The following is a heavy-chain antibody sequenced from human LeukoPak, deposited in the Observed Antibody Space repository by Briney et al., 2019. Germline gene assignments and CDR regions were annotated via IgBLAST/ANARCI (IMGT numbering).Heavy chain of an antibody. CDR1: GFTFSSYG. V-gene: IGHV3-33*06. Sequence: AGGSLRLSCAASGFTFSSYGMHWVRQSPGKGLDGGAVIWYDGSNKYYADSVKGRFTISRDNSKNTLYLQMNSLRAEDTAVYYCAKDAKEQLALYNWFDPWGQGTLVTVSS. J-gene: IGHJ5*02. CDR3: AKDAKEQLALYNWFDP. D-gene: IGHD6-6*01. CDR2: IWYDGSNK.